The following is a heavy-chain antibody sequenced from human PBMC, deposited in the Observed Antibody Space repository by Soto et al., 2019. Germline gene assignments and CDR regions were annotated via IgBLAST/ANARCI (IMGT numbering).Heavy chain of an antibody. CDR3: ARDSITGTVDV. D-gene: IGHD1-20*01. CDR1: GGSISSGGYY. Sequence: QVQLQESGPGLVKPSQTLSLTCTVSGGSISSGGYYWSWIRQHPGKGLEWIGYIYYSGSTYYNPSRQSRVTISVDMSEIQFSLELSSVTAADTSVYYCARDSITGTVDVWGKGTTVTVSS. V-gene: IGHV4-31*03. CDR2: IYYSGST. J-gene: IGHJ6*04.